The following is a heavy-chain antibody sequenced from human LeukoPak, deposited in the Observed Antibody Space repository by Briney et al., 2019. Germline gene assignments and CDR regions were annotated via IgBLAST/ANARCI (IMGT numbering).Heavy chain of an antibody. J-gene: IGHJ4*02. V-gene: IGHV3-7*01. CDR1: GLTFSSYW. CDR2: INQDGSQK. CDR3: SGSLNS. Sequence: GGSLRLSCAASGLTFSSYWMDWVRQAPGKGLELVANINQDGSQKYYVDSVKGRFTISRDNAENSLYLQMNSLRAEDTAVYYCSGSLNSWGQGTLVTVSS.